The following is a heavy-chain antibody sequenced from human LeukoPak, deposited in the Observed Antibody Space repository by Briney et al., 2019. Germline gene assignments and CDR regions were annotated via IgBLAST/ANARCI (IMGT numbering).Heavy chain of an antibody. CDR1: GFTFSSYA. D-gene: IGHD6-19*01. CDR2: ISYDGSNK. J-gene: IGHJ4*02. Sequence: GGSLRLSCAASGFTFSSYAMHWVRQAPGKGLEWVAVISYDGSNKYYADSVKGRFTISRDNSKNTLYLQMNSLRAEDTAVYYCARDSAQKGQWLVPAFDYWGQGTLVTVSS. V-gene: IGHV3-30-3*01. CDR3: ARDSAQKGQWLVPAFDY.